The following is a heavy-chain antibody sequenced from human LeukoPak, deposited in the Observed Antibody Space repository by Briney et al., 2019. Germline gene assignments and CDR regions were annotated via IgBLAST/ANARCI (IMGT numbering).Heavy chain of an antibody. J-gene: IGHJ4*02. CDR3: AKRRLRVTGQGIDY. CDR2: ISDIGGTT. D-gene: IGHD3-9*01. CDR1: GFTFSNAW. V-gene: IGHV3-23*01. Sequence: PGGSLRLSCAASGFTFSNAWMNWVRQAPGKGLEWVSDISDIGGTTNSADSVKGRFTISRDNSKNMLYLQMNSLGAEDTAVYYCAKRRLRVTGQGIDYWGQGTLVTVSS.